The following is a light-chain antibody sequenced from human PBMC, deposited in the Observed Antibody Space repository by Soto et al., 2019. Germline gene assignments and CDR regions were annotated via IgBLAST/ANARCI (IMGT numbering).Light chain of an antibody. CDR3: HQYGSSPLT. Sequence: PGERATLSCRASQSATSNYLAWYQQNPGQAPRLLIYGASSRATGIPDRFSGSGSGTDFTLTISRLEPEDFAMYYCHQYGSSPLTFGGGTNVEIK. CDR1: QSATSNY. J-gene: IGKJ4*01. CDR2: GAS. V-gene: IGKV3-20*01.